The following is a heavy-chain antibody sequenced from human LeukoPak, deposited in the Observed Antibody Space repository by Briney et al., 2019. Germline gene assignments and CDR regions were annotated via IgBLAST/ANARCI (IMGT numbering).Heavy chain of an antibody. Sequence: PGGSLRLSCAASGFTFTTYALSWVRQAPGKGLEWVSTLSGSGGNTYYADSVKGRFTISRDNSKNTLFLQMNSLRAEDTAVYYCAKDGRMYTTSTTYMDVWGKGTTVTVSS. CDR1: GFTFTTYA. CDR2: LSGSGGNT. D-gene: IGHD6-6*01. J-gene: IGHJ6*03. CDR3: AKDGRMYTTSTTYMDV. V-gene: IGHV3-23*01.